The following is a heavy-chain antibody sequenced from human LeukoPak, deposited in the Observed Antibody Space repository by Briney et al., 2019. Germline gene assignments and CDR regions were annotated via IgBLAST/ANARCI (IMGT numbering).Heavy chain of an antibody. CDR3: ARWNLGSDY. CDR2: ISSSSTTK. Sequence: GGTLRLSCAASGFTFSAYDMNWVRQAPGKGLKWLSYISSSSTTKYHADSVKGRFTISRDNTKNSLYLQMNSLRAEDTGVYYCARWNLGSDYWGQGTLVTVSS. J-gene: IGHJ4*02. V-gene: IGHV3-48*04. CDR1: GFTFSAYD. D-gene: IGHD1-1*01.